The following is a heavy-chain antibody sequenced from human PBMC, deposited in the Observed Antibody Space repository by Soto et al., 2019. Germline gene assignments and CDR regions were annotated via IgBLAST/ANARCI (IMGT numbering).Heavy chain of an antibody. J-gene: IGHJ4*02. CDR2: ILPRDSDT. V-gene: IGHV5-51*01. CDR3: ARLASLLQPIDF. D-gene: IGHD4-4*01. Sequence: ESLKISCQASGYTFTNYWIGWVRQMPGGGLEWVGLILPRDSDTRYSPSFEGQVTISTDRSIATAYLQWHNLEASDTGIYFCARLASLLQPIDFWGPGTPVTVSS. CDR1: GYTFTNYW.